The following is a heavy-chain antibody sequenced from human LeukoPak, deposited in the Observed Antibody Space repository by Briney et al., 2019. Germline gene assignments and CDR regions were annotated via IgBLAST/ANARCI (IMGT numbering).Heavy chain of an antibody. J-gene: IGHJ6*03. CDR2: ISSSGGYI. D-gene: IGHD4-23*01. CDR1: RFTFSSYS. CDR3: ARDGDTVLTRGYYYYMDA. Sequence: GGSLRLSCAASRFTFSSYSMNWVRQAPGKGLEWVSSISSSGGYIYYTDSGKGRFTISRDNAKNSLYLQMNRLRGEDTAVYYCARDGDTVLTRGYYYYMDAWGKGTTVTVSS. V-gene: IGHV3-21*01.